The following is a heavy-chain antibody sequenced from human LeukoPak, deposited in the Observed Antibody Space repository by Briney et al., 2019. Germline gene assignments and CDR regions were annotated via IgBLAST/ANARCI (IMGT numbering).Heavy chain of an antibody. D-gene: IGHD5-12*01. Sequence: PGESLKICCKGAGYIFTSYWIGWWRQMPAKVLEWMVIVYHSDSGTRYSPSFHSQVTISADKSISTAYLQWSSLKASDTAMYYCARFGYPSYYYYYMDVWGKGTTVTVSS. CDR1: GYIFTSYW. CDR2: VYHSDSGT. V-gene: IGHV5-51*01. J-gene: IGHJ6*03. CDR3: ARFGYPSYYYYYMDV.